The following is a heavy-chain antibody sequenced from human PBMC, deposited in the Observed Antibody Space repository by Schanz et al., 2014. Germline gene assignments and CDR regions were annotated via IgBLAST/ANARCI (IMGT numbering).Heavy chain of an antibody. Sequence: EVQLAESGGGLVQPGGSLRLSCAASTFTFSSDWMSWVRQAPGKGLEWVSFIYIGGNTYYADSVKGRFTISRDNSKNTVYIQMNSLRAEDTAVYYCARGGPAYYFDDWGQGTLVTGSS. V-gene: IGHV3-66*01. CDR3: ARGGPAYYFDD. CDR1: TFTFSSDW. J-gene: IGHJ4*02. CDR2: IYIGGNT.